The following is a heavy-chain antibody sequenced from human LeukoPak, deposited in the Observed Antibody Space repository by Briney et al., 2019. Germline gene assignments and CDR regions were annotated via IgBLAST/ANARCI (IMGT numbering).Heavy chain of an antibody. V-gene: IGHV4-59*01. CDR3: ARGKPRGTLGY. Sequence: SETLSLTCTVSGGSISSYYWSWIRQPPGKGLEWIGYIYYSGSTNYNPSLKSRVTISVDTSKNQFSLKLSSVTAADTAVYYCARGKPRGTLGYWGQGTLVTVSS. CDR1: GGSISSYY. CDR2: IYYSGST. J-gene: IGHJ4*02. D-gene: IGHD1-14*01.